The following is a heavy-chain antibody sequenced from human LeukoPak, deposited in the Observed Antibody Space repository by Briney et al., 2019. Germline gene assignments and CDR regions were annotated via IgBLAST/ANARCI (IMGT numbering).Heavy chain of an antibody. CDR3: ARQLANTLWAFDS. Sequence: SETLSLTCSVSGVSISNNNYWWGWIRQPPGKGLEWIGSVHGSGSTYYKPSLKSRLTLSIDTSKDQFSLRLTSVAAGDTAVYYCARQLANTLWAFDSWGRGTLVTVSS. CDR2: VHGSGST. D-gene: IGHD2-21*01. J-gene: IGHJ4*02. V-gene: IGHV4-39*01. CDR1: GVSISNNNYW.